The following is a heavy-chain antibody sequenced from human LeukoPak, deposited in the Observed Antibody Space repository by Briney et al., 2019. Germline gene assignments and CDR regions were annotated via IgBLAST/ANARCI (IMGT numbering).Heavy chain of an antibody. CDR1: GFTFSSYA. V-gene: IGHV3-23*01. CDR3: AKVLGNSFDY. J-gene: IGHJ4*02. Sequence: GGSLRLSCAASGFTFSSYAMSWVRQAPGKGLEWVSTIGGSGGNTYYADSVKGRFTISRDSSKNTLYLQMNSLRAEDTAIYYCAKVLGNSFDYWGQGTLVTVSS. CDR2: IGGSGGNT. D-gene: IGHD2-15*01.